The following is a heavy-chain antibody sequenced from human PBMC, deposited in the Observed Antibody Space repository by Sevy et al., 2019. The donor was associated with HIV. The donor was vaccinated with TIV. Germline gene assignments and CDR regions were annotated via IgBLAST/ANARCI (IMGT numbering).Heavy chain of an antibody. V-gene: IGHV3-30-3*01. Sequence: GGSLRLSCAASGFSFSTHAMHWVRQAPGKGLDWVALISYDGTAKYYADSVKGRFTVSRDDSKNTLYLQMNSLRPEDSAVYYSAREGGHTSAWTLGNYWGQGTQVTVSS. J-gene: IGHJ4*02. CDR3: AREGGHTSAWTLGNY. CDR1: GFSFSTHA. D-gene: IGHD6-19*01. CDR2: ISYDGTAK.